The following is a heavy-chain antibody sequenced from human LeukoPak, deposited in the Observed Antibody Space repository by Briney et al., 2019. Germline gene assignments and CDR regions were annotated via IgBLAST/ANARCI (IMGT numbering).Heavy chain of an antibody. J-gene: IGHJ4*02. V-gene: IGHV3-7*01. CDR3: ARDLGFGYDILTGYYWENYFDY. Sequence: GGSLRLSCAASGFTFSSHWMNWVRQAPGQGLEWVANIKQEGSDKYYVDSVRGRFTISRDNAKNSLYLQMNSLRAEDTAVYYCARDLGFGYDILTGYYWENYFDYWGQGTLVTVSS. CDR1: GFTFSSHW. D-gene: IGHD3-9*01. CDR2: IKQEGSDK.